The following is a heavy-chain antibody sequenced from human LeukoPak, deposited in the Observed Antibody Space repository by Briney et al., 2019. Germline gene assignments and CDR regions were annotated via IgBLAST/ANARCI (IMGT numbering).Heavy chain of an antibody. V-gene: IGHV4-59*08. CDR2: IHHTGST. J-gene: IGHJ4*02. CDR1: GGSISRYH. D-gene: IGHD6-13*01. CDR3: VTHDGSSWFYFDY. Sequence: PSETLSLTCTVSGGSISRYHWSWVRQPPGKGLEWIGYIHHTGSTNFNPSLKSRVTMSVDTSENQFSLQLSSVTAAGTALYYCVTHDGSSWFYFDYWSQGTLVTVSS.